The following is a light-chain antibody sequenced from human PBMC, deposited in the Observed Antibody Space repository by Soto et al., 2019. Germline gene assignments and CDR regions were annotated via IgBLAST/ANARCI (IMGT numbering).Light chain of an antibody. J-gene: IGKJ1*01. CDR3: QPSYSTLWT. CDR1: QSISSY. CDR2: AAS. Sequence: IQMTPAPSSLSASVGDRVTITCRASQSISSYLNWYQQKPGKAPKLLIYAASSLQSVVPSRFSGSGSGTDFTLTIISLQPEDFATYYCQPSYSTLWTFGQGTKVDIK. V-gene: IGKV1-39*01.